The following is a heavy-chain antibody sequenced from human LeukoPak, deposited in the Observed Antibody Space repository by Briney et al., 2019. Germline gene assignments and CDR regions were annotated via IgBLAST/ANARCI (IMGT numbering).Heavy chain of an antibody. CDR2: ISGSGGST. Sequence: PGGSLRLSCAASGFTFSSYAMSWVRQAPGKGLEWVSAISGSGGSTYYADSVKGRFTISRDNARNTLYLQMNSLRAEDTAVYYCARDQDDYGGNSPLGYWGQGTLVTVSS. CDR3: ARDQDDYGGNSPLGY. D-gene: IGHD4-23*01. J-gene: IGHJ4*02. V-gene: IGHV3-23*01. CDR1: GFTFSSYA.